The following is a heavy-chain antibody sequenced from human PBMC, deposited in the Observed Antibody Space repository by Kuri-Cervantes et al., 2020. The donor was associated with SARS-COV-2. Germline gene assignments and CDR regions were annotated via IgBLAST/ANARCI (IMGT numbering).Heavy chain of an antibody. CDR1: GFTFKSYA. J-gene: IGHJ4*02. CDR3: AKDFDILTGTYFDY. CDR2: ISGSGGST. Sequence: ESLSLTCAASGFTFKSYAMSWVRQAPGKGLEWVSAISGSGGSTYYADSVKGRFTISRDNSKNTLYLQMNSLRAEDTAVYYCAKDFDILTGTYFDYWGQGTLVTVSS. V-gene: IGHV3-23*01. D-gene: IGHD3-9*01.